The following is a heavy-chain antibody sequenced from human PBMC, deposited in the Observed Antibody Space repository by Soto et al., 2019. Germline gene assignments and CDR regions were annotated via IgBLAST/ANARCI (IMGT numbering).Heavy chain of an antibody. V-gene: IGHV3-23*01. Sequence: GGSLRLSCAASGFTFSSYAMSWVRQAPGKGLEWVSAISGSGGSTYYADSVKGRFTISRDNSKNTLYLQMNSLRAEDTAVYYCAKDENIVVVVAATPYYYYYMAVWGKGTTVTVSS. CDR2: ISGSGGST. D-gene: IGHD2-15*01. CDR3: AKDENIVVVVAATPYYYYYMAV. CDR1: GFTFSSYA. J-gene: IGHJ6*03.